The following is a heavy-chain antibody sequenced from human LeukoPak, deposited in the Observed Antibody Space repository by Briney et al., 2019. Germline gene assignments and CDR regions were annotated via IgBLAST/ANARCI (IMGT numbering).Heavy chain of an antibody. CDR1: GGTFSSYA. V-gene: IGHV1-69*04. D-gene: IGHD6-6*01. J-gene: IGHJ4*02. Sequence: SVKVSCKASGGTFSSYAISWVRQAPGQGLEWMGRIIPILGIANYAQKFQGRVTITADKSTSTAYMELSSLRSEDTAVYYCARDPGSSSPAFDYWGQGTLVTVSS. CDR3: ARDPGSSSPAFDY. CDR2: IIPILGIA.